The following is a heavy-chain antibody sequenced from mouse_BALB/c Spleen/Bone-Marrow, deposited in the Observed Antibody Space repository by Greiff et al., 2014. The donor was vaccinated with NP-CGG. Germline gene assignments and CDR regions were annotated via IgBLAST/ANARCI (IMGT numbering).Heavy chain of an antibody. D-gene: IGHD1-1*01. CDR1: GFNIKDTY. CDR3: AAYYYGRSQFAY. J-gene: IGHJ3*01. V-gene: IGHV14-3*02. CDR2: IDPANGNT. Sequence: VQLKESGAELVKPGASVKLSCTASGFNIKDTYMHWVKQRPEQGLEWIGRIDPANGNTKYDPKFQGKATITADTSSNTAYLQLSSLTSEDTAVYYCAAYYYGRSQFAYWGQGTLVTVSA.